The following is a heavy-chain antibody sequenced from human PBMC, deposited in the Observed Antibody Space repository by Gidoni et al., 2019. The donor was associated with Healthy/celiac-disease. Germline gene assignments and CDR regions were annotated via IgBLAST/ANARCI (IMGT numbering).Heavy chain of an antibody. CDR2: IYYSGST. D-gene: IGHD5-12*01. Sequence: QVQLQESGPGLVKPSETLSLTCTVSGGSISSYYWSWIRQPPGKGLEWIGYIYYSGSTNYNPSLKSRVTISVDTSKNQFSLKLSSVTAADTAVYYCARDLGRDGYNWRGDAFDIWGQGTMVTVSS. CDR1: GGSISSYY. V-gene: IGHV4-59*01. J-gene: IGHJ3*02. CDR3: ARDLGRDGYNWRGDAFDI.